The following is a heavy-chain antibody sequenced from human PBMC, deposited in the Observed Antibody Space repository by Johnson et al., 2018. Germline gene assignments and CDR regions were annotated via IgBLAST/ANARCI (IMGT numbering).Heavy chain of an antibody. D-gene: IGHD4-11*01. CDR3: ARATTTYSYYHMDV. Sequence: VQLVQSGGGLVQPGGSLRLSCAASGFTVSSNYMSWVRQAPGKGLEWVSFIYSGGETYYADSVKGRFTIARDNSKNTLYVQMNSLRAEDTAGYYCARATTTYSYYHMDVWGKGTTVTVSS. CDR1: GFTVSSNY. V-gene: IGHV3-66*02. CDR2: IYSGGET. J-gene: IGHJ6*03.